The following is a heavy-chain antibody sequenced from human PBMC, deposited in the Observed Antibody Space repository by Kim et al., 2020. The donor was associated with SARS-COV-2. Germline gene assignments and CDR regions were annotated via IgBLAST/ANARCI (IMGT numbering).Heavy chain of an antibody. Sequence: NPALKSPVTISVDTSKNQSSLKLSAVTAADTAVYYCARGGVVPAAMFDYWGQGTLVTVSS. V-gene: IGHV4-30-2*05. J-gene: IGHJ4*02. CDR3: ARGGVVPAAMFDY. D-gene: IGHD2-2*01.